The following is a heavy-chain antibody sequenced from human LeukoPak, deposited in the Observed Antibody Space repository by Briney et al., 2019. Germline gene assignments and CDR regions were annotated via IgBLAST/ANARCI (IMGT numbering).Heavy chain of an antibody. J-gene: IGHJ4*02. CDR2: INYRGST. Sequence: SETLSLTCTVSGGSIGSSDYYWSWIRQPPGKELEWIASINYRGSTYYNPSLKSRVTISVDTSKNQFSLRLSSVTAADTAVYFCARYVVYGSGKYYFDYWGQGSLVTVSS. CDR3: ARYVVYGSGKYYFDY. D-gene: IGHD3-10*01. CDR1: GGSIGSSDYY. V-gene: IGHV4-39*01.